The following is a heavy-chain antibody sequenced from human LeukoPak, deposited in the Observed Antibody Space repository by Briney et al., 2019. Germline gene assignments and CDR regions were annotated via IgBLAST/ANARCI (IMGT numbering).Heavy chain of an antibody. V-gene: IGHV4-31*03. D-gene: IGHD1-26*01. CDR2: IYYSGST. J-gene: IGHJ4*02. CDR1: GGSISSGGYY. CDR3: ARVIIVGATPYSFDY. Sequence: TSETLSLTCTVSGGSISSGGYYWSWIRQHPGKGLEWTGYIYYSGSTYYNPSLKSRVTISVDTSKNQFSLKLSSVTAADTAVYYCARVIIVGATPYSFDYWGQGTLVTVSS.